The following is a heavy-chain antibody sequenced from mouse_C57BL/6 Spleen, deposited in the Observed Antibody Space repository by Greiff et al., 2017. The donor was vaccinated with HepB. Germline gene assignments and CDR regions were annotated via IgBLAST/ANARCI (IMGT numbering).Heavy chain of an antibody. V-gene: IGHV1-82*01. D-gene: IGHD3-1*01. J-gene: IGHJ2*01. CDR3: ARGGYTSYFDY. CDR2: IYPADGDT. Sequence: VQLQQSGPELVKPGASVKISCKASGYAFSSSWMNWVKQRPGQGLEWIGRIYPADGDTNYNGKFKGKATLTADKSSSTAYMQLSSLTSEDSAVYFCARGGYTSYFDYWGQGTTLTVSS. CDR1: GYAFSSSW.